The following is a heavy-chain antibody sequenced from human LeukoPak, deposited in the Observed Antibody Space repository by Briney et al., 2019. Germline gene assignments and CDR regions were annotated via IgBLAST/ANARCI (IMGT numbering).Heavy chain of an antibody. CDR2: ISSSSSYI. CDR1: GFTFSSYS. J-gene: IGHJ4*02. V-gene: IGHV3-21*01. D-gene: IGHD6-13*01. Sequence: GGSLRLSCAASGFTFSSYSMNWVRQAPGKGLEWVSSISSSSSYIYYADSVKGRFTISRDNAKNSLYLQMNSLRAEDTAVYYCARDLKGLEQQLSNGYWGQGTLVTVSS. CDR3: ARDLKGLEQQLSNGY.